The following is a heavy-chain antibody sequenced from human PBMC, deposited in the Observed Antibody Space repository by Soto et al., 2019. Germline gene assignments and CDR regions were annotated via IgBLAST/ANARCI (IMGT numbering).Heavy chain of an antibody. CDR1: GGSLSTYY. CDR3: ERTCLDNVVTAPSQLNL. D-gene: IGHD3-16*01. Sequence: SETLSLTCTVSGGSLSTYYWNWIRQTPGKGLEWIGYIHHSGRTNYNPSLRSRVTISVDTSKNQFSLKLTSVAAAAPAINYFERTCLDNVVTAPSQLNLWGQGALVTVS. J-gene: IGHJ1*01. V-gene: IGHV4-59*01. CDR2: IHHSGRT.